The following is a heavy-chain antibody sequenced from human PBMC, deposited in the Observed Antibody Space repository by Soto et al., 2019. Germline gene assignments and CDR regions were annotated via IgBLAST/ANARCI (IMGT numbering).Heavy chain of an antibody. CDR3: ARLKGAFFITTYNWFDP. Sequence: SETLSLTCTVSGGSINYSYWTWIRQPPGKGLEWIGYISYTGSANYNASLKSRLTISIDTSKNQFSLHLRSVTAADTAVYYCARLKGAFFITTYNWFDPWGQGTPVTVSS. J-gene: IGHJ5*02. D-gene: IGHD3-22*01. CDR2: ISYTGSA. CDR1: GGSINYSY. V-gene: IGHV4-59*08.